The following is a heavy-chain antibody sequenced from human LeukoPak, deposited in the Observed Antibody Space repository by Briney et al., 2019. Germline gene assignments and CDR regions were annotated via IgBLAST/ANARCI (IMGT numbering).Heavy chain of an antibody. CDR1: GGSISSSSYY. D-gene: IGHD3-22*01. Sequence: PSEALSLTCTVSGGSISSSSYYWGWIRQPTGKGLEWIGSIYYSGSTYYNPSLKSRVTISVDTSKNQFSLKLSSVTAADTAVYYSARATYSYDINGWVPFDYWGQGTLVTVSS. V-gene: IGHV4-39*07. CDR3: ARATYSYDINGWVPFDY. J-gene: IGHJ4*02. CDR2: IYYSGST.